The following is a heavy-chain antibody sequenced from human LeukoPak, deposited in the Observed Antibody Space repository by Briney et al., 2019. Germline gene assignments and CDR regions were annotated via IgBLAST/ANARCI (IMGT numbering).Heavy chain of an antibody. V-gene: IGHV4-31*03. CDR1: GGSISSGGYY. CDR2: IYYSGST. D-gene: IGHD2-15*01. J-gene: IGHJ3*02. CDR3: AGDQRLDSYAFDI. Sequence: SETLSLTCTVPGGSISSGGYYWSWIRQHPGKGLEWIGYIYYSGSTYYNPSLKSRVTISVDTSKNQFSLKLSSVTAADTAVYYCAGDQRLDSYAFDIWGQGTMVTVSS.